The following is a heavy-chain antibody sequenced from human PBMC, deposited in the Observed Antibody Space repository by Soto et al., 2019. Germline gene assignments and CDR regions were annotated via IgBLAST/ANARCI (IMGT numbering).Heavy chain of an antibody. J-gene: IGHJ4*02. Sequence: QVQLVESGGGVVQPGRSLRLSCAASGFTFSSYGMHWVRQAPGKGLEWVAVISYDGSNKYYADSVKGRFTISRDNSKNTLYLQMNSMRAEDTAVYYCAANGWSYDYWGQGTLVTVSS. V-gene: IGHV3-30*03. CDR2: ISYDGSNK. CDR1: GFTFSSYG. CDR3: AANGWSYDY. D-gene: IGHD3-10*01.